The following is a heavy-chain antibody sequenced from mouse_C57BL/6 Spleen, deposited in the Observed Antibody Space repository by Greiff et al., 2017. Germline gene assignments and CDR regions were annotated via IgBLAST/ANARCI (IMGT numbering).Heavy chain of an antibody. CDR3: AKDDDPYYAMEC. CDR2: IWSGGST. CDR1: GFSLTSYG. V-gene: IGHV2-4*01. Sequence: QVQLQQSGPGLVQPSQSLSITCTVSGFSLTSYGVHWVRQPPGKGLVWLGVIWSGGSTDYNAAFISRLSISKDNSKSHVFFKMNSLQADDTAIYYCAKDDDPYYAMECWGQGTSVTVAS. J-gene: IGHJ4*01.